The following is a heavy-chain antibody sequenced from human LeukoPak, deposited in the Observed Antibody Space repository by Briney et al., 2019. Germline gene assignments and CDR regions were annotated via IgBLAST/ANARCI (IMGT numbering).Heavy chain of an antibody. D-gene: IGHD3-3*01. Sequence: GGSLRLSCVASGFSFRKYSMSWVRQAPGQGLEWVSSITGREGNTYAADSVKGRFTISRDNFKNTVSLQMSSLRAEDTAIYYCVKDIWNGNNRYFDYWGQGTLVTVSS. J-gene: IGHJ4*02. V-gene: IGHV3-23*01. CDR1: GFSFRKYS. CDR2: ITGREGNT. CDR3: VKDIWNGNNRYFDY.